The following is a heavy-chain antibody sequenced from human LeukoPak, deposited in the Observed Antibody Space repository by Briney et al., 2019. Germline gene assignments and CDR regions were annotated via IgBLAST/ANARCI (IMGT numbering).Heavy chain of an antibody. CDR3: ARVYSSSGYNWFDP. CDR2: INHSGST. J-gene: IGHJ5*02. V-gene: IGHV4-34*01. D-gene: IGHD6-13*01. Sequence: SETLSLTCAVYGGSFSGYYWSWIRQPPGKGLEWIGEINHSGSTNYNPSLKSRVTISVDTSKDQFSLKLSSVTAADTAVYYCARVYSSSGYNWFDPWGQGTLVTVSS. CDR1: GGSFSGYY.